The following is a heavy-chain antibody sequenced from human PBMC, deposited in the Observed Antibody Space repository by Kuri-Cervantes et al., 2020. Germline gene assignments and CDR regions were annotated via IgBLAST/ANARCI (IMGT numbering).Heavy chain of an antibody. V-gene: IGHV3-33*01. CDR2: IWYDGSNK. D-gene: IGHD6-19*01. CDR1: GFTFSSYG. J-gene: IGHJ4*02. Sequence: GGSLRLSCAASGFTFSSYGMHWVRQAPGKGLEWVAVIWYDGSNKYYADSVKGRFTISRDNSKNTLYLQMNSLRAEDTAVYYCARGIAVAGLDYWGQGTLVTVSS. CDR3: ARGIAVAGLDY.